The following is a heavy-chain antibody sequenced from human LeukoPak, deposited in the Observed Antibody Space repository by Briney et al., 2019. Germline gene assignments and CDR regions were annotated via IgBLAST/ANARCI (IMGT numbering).Heavy chain of an antibody. D-gene: IGHD6-19*01. CDR2: ISYDGSNK. J-gene: IGHJ4*02. CDR1: GFTFSSYA. Sequence: GGSLRLSCAASGFTFSSYAMHWVRQAPGKGLEWVAVISYDGSNKYYADSVKGRFTISRGNSKNTLYLQMNSLRAEDTAVYYCARDYGSSGWRSYFDYWGQGTLVTVSS. V-gene: IGHV3-30-3*01. CDR3: ARDYGSSGWRSYFDY.